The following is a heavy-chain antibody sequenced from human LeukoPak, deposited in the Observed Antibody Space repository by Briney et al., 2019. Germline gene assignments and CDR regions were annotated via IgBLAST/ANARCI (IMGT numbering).Heavy chain of an antibody. CDR1: GFIVSSDY. Sequence: PGGSLRLSCAASGFIVSSDYMTWVRQAPGKGLEWVSLINSGGRTYYADSVKGRFTISRDNSKNTLYLQMNSLRAEGTAVYYCAKVVLKVLDYWGQGTLVTVSS. CDR2: INSGGRT. J-gene: IGHJ4*02. CDR3: AKVVLKVLDY. D-gene: IGHD3-9*01. V-gene: IGHV3-53*01.